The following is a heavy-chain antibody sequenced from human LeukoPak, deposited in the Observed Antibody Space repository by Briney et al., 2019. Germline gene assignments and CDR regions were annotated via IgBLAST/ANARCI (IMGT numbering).Heavy chain of an antibody. CDR2: INSDGSRT. Sequence: PGGSLRLSCAASGFTFSTYWMHWVRQAPGKGLVWVSRINSDGSRTTYADSVKGRFTISRDNAKNTLYLQMNSLRAEDTAVYYCARDGTTVTNYFDYWGQGTLVTVSS. V-gene: IGHV3-74*01. CDR1: GFTFSTYW. D-gene: IGHD4-17*01. CDR3: ARDGTTVTNYFDY. J-gene: IGHJ4*02.